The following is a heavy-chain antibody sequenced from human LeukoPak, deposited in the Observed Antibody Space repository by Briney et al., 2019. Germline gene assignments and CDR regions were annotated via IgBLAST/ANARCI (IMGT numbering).Heavy chain of an antibody. J-gene: IGHJ6*02. CDR3: ARFGVDYDMDV. D-gene: IGHD3-16*01. CDR1: GGSISGHY. V-gene: IGHV4-59*11. CDR2: IHYTGKP. Sequence: SETLSLTCRVSGGSISGHYWTWIRRPPGKGLEWIGQIHYTGKPDYNPSLKSRITISVDTSKNQVSLQVSSVTAADSAIYYCARFGVDYDMDVWGHGTTVTVFS.